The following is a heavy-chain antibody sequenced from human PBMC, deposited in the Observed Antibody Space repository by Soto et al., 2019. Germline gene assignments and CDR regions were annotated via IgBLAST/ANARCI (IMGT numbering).Heavy chain of an antibody. CDR3: ARRAYGGQMDY. D-gene: IGHD4-17*01. J-gene: IGHJ4*02. V-gene: IGHV4-39*01. CDR2: VYSSGST. Sequence: PSETLSVTCTVADGSISRSTYFWGWIRQPPGRGLEWIGSVYSSGSTNYNPSLKSRVTISVDTSKNRFSLKLTSVTAADTAVYYCARRAYGGQMDYWGQGTLVTVSS. CDR1: DGSISRSTYF.